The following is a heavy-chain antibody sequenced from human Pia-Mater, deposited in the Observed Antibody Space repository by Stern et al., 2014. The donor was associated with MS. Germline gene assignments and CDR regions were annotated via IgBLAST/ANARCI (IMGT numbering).Heavy chain of an antibody. CDR3: AKPSDGFWGGPGGMDV. D-gene: IGHD3-3*01. V-gene: IGHV3-30*18. Sequence: VQLVESGGGVVQPGRSLRLSCAASGFTFSSYGTHWVRQAPGQGLEWVATISYDGSNKYYADSVQGRFTISRDNYKNTLHLQKKSLRAEDPAVYYCAKPSDGFWGGPGGMDVWGQGTTVTVSS. J-gene: IGHJ6*02. CDR1: GFTFSSYG. CDR2: ISYDGSNK.